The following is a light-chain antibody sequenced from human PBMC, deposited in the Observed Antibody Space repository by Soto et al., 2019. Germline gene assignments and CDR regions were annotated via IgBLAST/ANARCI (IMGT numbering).Light chain of an antibody. CDR3: QQRSNWPPIT. J-gene: IGKJ5*01. V-gene: IGKV3D-20*02. Sequence: ESVLTQSPGTLSLSPGERATLSCRASQSVSSNYLAWYQQKPGQAPKVLIYRASSRATGIPDRFSGSGSGTDFTLTISRLEPEDFAVYYCQQRSNWPPITFGQGTRLEIK. CDR1: QSVSSNY. CDR2: RAS.